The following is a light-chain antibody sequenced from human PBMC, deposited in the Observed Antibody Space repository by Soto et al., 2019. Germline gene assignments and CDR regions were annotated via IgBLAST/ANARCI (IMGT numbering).Light chain of an antibody. V-gene: IGKV1-12*01. Sequence: DIQMTQSPSSLSPSGGDRVTIICRASQSVSTRLAWYQQKPGKAPKLLIYAASSLQSGVPSRFSGSGSGTDFTLTISSLQPEDFATYYCQQDNSFPITFGQGTRLEIK. CDR2: AAS. CDR3: QQDNSFPIT. J-gene: IGKJ5*01. CDR1: QSVSTR.